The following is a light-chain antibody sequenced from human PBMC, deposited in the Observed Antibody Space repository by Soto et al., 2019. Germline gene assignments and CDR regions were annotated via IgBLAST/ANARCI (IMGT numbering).Light chain of an antibody. V-gene: IGKV1-39*01. CDR1: QSISSY. Sequence: DIQMTQSPSSLSASVGDRVTITCRASQSISSYLNWYQQKPGKAPKLLIYAASSLQSGVPSRFSGIGSGTAFTLTITGLQAEDFATYYCQQSYNTPLTFGPGTKVDIK. J-gene: IGKJ3*01. CDR2: AAS. CDR3: QQSYNTPLT.